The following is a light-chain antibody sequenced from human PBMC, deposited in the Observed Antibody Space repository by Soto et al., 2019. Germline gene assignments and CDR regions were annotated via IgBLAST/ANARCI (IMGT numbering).Light chain of an antibody. CDR3: QQYYSTPMYT. CDR2: WAS. V-gene: IGKV4-1*01. Sequence: VMTQSPDSLTVSLGERATINCKSSQCVFYSPTNQNYLAWYQQKPGQPPKLLIYWASTRESGVPDRFSGSGSGTDFTLTISSLQAEDVAVYYCQQYYSTPMYTFGQGTKLEIK. J-gene: IGKJ2*01. CDR1: QCVFYSPTNQNY.